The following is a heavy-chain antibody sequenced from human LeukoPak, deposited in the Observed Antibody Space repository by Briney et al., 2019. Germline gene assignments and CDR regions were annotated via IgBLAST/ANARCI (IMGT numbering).Heavy chain of an antibody. CDR2: INHSGST. J-gene: IGHJ4*02. CDR3: ARESRYDSSKVDYFDY. D-gene: IGHD3-22*01. Sequence: SETLSLTCAVYGGSFSGYYWSWIRQPPGKGLEWIGEINHSGSTNYNPSLKSRVTISVDTSKNQFSLKLSSVTAADTAVYYCARESRYDSSKVDYFDYWGQGTLVTVSS. V-gene: IGHV4-34*01. CDR1: GGSFSGYY.